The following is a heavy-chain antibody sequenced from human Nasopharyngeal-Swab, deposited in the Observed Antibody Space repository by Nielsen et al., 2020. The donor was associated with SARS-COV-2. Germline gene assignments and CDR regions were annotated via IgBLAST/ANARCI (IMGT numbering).Heavy chain of an antibody. Sequence: WVGQAPGQGLEWMGGIIPSSGTANYAQKFQGRVTITADEPSSIVYMEVSGLRSEDSAVYYCAREEGYSSGWYFRYWGQGTRVTVSS. D-gene: IGHD6-13*01. V-gene: IGHV1-69*01. J-gene: IGHJ4*02. CDR2: IIPSSGTA. CDR3: AREEGYSSGWYFRY.